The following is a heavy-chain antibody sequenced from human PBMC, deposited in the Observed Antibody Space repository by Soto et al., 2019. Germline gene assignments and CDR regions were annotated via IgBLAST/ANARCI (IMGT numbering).Heavy chain of an antibody. CDR1: GGPISSSNW. D-gene: IGHD6-25*01. Sequence: SETLSLTCAVSGGPISSSNWWSWVRQPPRKGLEWIGQIFHSGSTYYNPSLKPRVTISVDTSKNQFSLMLSSATAADTAVYYCARGTAAAETNWFDPWGQGALVTVSS. CDR2: IFHSGST. CDR3: ARGTAAAETNWFDP. V-gene: IGHV4-4*02. J-gene: IGHJ5*02.